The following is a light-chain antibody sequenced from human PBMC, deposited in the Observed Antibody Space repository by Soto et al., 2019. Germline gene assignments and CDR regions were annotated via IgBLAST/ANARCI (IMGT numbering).Light chain of an antibody. CDR1: AANIRDNY. J-gene: IGLJ3*02. CDR2: DNV. V-gene: IGLV1-51*01. Sequence: QSVLTQPPSVSAAPGQKVTSACSGSAANIRDNYVSWYQQVPGTAPKLLIYDNVKRLPGIPDRFSGSKSGTSATLAIAGLQTGDDADYYCGTWDDSLDAWVFGGGTKLTVL. CDR3: GTWDDSLDAWV.